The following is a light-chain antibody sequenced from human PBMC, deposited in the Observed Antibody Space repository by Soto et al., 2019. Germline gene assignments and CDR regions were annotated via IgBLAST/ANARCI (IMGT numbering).Light chain of an antibody. V-gene: IGLV1-40*01. CDR1: SSNIGAGYD. CDR2: GNT. CDR3: QSYDITLSNVV. J-gene: IGLJ2*01. Sequence: QSVLTQPPSVSGAPGQRVTISCTGGSSNIGAGYDVHWYQQLPGTPPKLLIYGNTNRPSGVPDRFSGSKSGTSASLAITGLQAEDDVDYYCQSYDITLSNVVFGGGTKLTVL.